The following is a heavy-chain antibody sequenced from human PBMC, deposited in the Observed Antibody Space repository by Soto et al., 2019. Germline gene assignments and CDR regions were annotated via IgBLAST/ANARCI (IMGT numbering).Heavy chain of an antibody. CDR1: GYTFTSYA. CDR2: INAGNGNT. CDR3: ARDQGYSSGWPFDY. D-gene: IGHD6-19*01. J-gene: IGHJ4*02. Sequence: QVQLVQSGAEVKKPGASVKVSCKASGYTFTSYAMHWVRQAPGQRREWMGWINAGNGNTKYSQKFQGRVTITRDTSASTAYMELSSLRSEDTAVYYCARDQGYSSGWPFDYWGQGTLVTVSS. V-gene: IGHV1-3*01.